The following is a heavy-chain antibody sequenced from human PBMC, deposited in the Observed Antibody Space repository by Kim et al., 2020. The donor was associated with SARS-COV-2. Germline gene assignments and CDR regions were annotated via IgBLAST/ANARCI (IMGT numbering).Heavy chain of an antibody. CDR3: AGYCSSTSCYSNWFDP. D-gene: IGHD2-2*01. V-gene: IGHV3-23*01. CDR2: ISGSGGST. J-gene: IGHJ5*02. CDR1: GFTFSSYA. Sequence: GGSLRLSCAASGFTFSSYAMSWVRQAPGKGLEWVSAISGSGGSTYYADSVKGRFTISRDNSKNTLYLQMNSLRAEDTAVYYCAGYCSSTSCYSNWFDPWGQGTLVTVSS.